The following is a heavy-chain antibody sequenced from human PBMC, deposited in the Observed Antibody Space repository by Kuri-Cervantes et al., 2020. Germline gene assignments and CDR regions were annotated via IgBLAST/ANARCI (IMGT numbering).Heavy chain of an antibody. V-gene: IGHV3-74*01. D-gene: IGHD6-13*01. J-gene: IGHJ6*02. CDR2: INSDGSST. CDR1: GFTFSSYG. Sequence: LSLTCAASGFTFSSYGMHWVRQAPGKGLVWVSRINSDGSSTSYADSVKGRFTISRDNAKNTLYLQMNSLRAEDTAVYYCARDVADRSWYLGYYYYGMDVWGQGTTVTVSS. CDR3: ARDVADRSWYLGYYYYGMDV.